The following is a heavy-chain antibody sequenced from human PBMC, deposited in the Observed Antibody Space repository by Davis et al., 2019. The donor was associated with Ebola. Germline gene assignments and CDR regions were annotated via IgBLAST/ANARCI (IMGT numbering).Heavy chain of an antibody. J-gene: IGHJ4*02. CDR3: TSTRGYYDSSGYYVNIDY. D-gene: IGHD3-22*01. V-gene: IGHV3-73*01. Sequence: GGSLRLSCAASGFTFSGSAMHWVRQASGKGLEWVGRIRIKANSYATAYAASVKGRFTISRDDSKNTAYLQMNSLKTEDTAVYYCTSTRGYYDSSGYYVNIDYWGQGTLVTVSS. CDR2: IRIKANSYAT. CDR1: GFTFSGSA.